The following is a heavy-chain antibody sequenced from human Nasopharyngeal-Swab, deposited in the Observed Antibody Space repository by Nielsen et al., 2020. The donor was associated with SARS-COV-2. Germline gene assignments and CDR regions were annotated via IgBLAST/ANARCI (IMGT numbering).Heavy chain of an antibody. J-gene: IGHJ5*02. D-gene: IGHD3-3*01. V-gene: IGHV4-34*01. Sequence: WIRQSPGKGLEWLGEINHSGSTNYNPPLKSRVTISVDTPKNQFSLKLSSVTAADTAVYYRARGLGKQISIFEVVIAYNWFDPWGQGTLVTVSS. CDR3: ARGLGKQISIFEVVIAYNWFDP. CDR2: INHSGST.